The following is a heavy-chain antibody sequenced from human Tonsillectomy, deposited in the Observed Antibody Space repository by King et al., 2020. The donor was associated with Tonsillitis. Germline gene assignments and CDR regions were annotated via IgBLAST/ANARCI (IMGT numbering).Heavy chain of an antibody. D-gene: IGHD3-9*01. CDR1: GYSFTNYW. J-gene: IGHJ4*02. V-gene: IGHV5-51*01. CDR3: ARHDLIDYEIVTGYGDH. CDR2: IYPGDSDT. Sequence: VQLVESGAEVKKPGESLKISCKGSGYSFTNYWIGWVRQMPGKGLEWMGIIYPGDSDTRYSPSFQGQVTISADKSISTAYLQWSSLKASDTAMYYCARHDLIDYEIVTGYGDHWGQGSPVTVSS.